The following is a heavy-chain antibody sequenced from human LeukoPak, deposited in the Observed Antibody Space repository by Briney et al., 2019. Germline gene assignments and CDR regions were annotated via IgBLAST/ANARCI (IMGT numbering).Heavy chain of an antibody. V-gene: IGHV3-30*04. D-gene: IGHD3-10*01. Sequence: GGSLRLSCAASGFTFSSYAMHWVRQAPGKGLEWVAVISYDGSNKYYADSVKGRFIISRDNSQNTLYLHMHSLRADDTALYYCAKDLHGAFDYWGQGILVTVSS. CDR3: AKDLHGAFDY. CDR1: GFTFSSYA. CDR2: ISYDGSNK. J-gene: IGHJ4*02.